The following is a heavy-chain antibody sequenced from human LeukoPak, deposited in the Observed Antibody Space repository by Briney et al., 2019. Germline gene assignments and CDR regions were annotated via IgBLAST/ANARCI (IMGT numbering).Heavy chain of an antibody. CDR1: GFTFSSYE. D-gene: IGHD2/OR15-2a*01. Sequence: GGSLRLSCAASGFTFSSYEMNWVRQAPGKGLQWVSDISSSGTTIYYADSVKGRFTISRDNAKNSLYLQMNSLGAEDTAVYYCAAGYTTFLYYFDYWGQGTLVTVSS. V-gene: IGHV3-48*03. J-gene: IGHJ4*02. CDR2: ISSSGTTI. CDR3: AAGYTTFLYYFDY.